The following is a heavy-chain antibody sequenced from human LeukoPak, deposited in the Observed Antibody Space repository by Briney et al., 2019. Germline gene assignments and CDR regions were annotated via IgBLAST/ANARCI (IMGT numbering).Heavy chain of an antibody. CDR3: AKRSGYTTGRFFDF. D-gene: IGHD5-12*01. V-gene: IGHV3-23*01. CDR2: ISGSGDNT. J-gene: IGHJ4*02. Sequence: QAGGSLKLSCAASGFSFSSYAMSWVRQAPGKGLEWVSSISGSGDNTYYAESVKGRFTISRDNSKNTLFLQMNSLRAEDTAVFYCAKRSGYTTGRFFDFWGQGTLVTVSS. CDR1: GFSFSSYA.